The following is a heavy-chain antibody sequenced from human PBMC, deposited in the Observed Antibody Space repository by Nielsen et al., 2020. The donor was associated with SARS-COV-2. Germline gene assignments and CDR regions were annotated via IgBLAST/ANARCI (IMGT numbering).Heavy chain of an antibody. CDR2: IWYDGSNK. V-gene: IGHV3-33*01. CDR3: ARDRGKQWLVLDGMDV. Sequence: VRQAPGKGLEWVAVIWYDGSNKYYADSVKGRFTISRDNSKNTLYLQMNSLRAEDTAVYYCARDRGKQWLVLDGMDVWGQGTTVTVSS. D-gene: IGHD6-19*01. J-gene: IGHJ6*02.